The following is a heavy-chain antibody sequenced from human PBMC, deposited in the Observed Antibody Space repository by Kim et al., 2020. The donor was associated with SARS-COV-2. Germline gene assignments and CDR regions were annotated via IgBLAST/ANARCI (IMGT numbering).Heavy chain of an antibody. CDR2: INASGGST. D-gene: IGHD3-22*01. J-gene: IGHJ4*02. V-gene: IGHV1-46*01. CDR1: GYTFTSYY. Sequence: ASVKVSCKASGYTFTSYYIHWVRQAPGQGLEWMGIINASGGSTRFAQKFQGRVTMTRDTSTSTVFMELSSLRSEDTAVYYCARGGLPFDSSAYPDYWGQG. CDR3: ARGGLPFDSSAYPDY.